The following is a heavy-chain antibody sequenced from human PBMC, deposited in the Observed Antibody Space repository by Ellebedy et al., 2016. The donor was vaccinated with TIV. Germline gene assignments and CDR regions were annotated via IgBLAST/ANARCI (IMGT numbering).Heavy chain of an antibody. CDR3: ARKGPFGYDTSGFSDY. Sequence: ASVKVSCKASGYTFTSFGILWVRQAPGQGLECMGWISAYNGDTNHAAKLQGRVTMTTDTSTSTAFMELRSLRSDDTAVYYCARKGPFGYDTSGFSDYWGQGTLITVSS. CDR1: GYTFTSFG. D-gene: IGHD3-22*01. CDR2: ISAYNGDT. V-gene: IGHV1-18*01. J-gene: IGHJ4*02.